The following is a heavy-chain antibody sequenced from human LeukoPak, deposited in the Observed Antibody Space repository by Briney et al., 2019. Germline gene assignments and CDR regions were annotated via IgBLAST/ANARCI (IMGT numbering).Heavy chain of an antibody. J-gene: IGHJ4*02. CDR2: ITDDAST. D-gene: IGHD1-26*01. CDR3: VRDRVGPDY. Sequence: GGSLRLSCAASGFTFSSAWMHWVRHAPGTGLVWVSRITDDASTTYADSVKGRFTISRDNAKNILYLQMNSLRAEDTAVYYCVRDRVGPDYWGQGTLVAVSP. V-gene: IGHV3-74*03. CDR1: GFTFSSAW.